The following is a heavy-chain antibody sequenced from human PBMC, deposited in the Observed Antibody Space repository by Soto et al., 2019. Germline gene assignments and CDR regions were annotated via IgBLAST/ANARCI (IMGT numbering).Heavy chain of an antibody. Sequence: GSLRLSCAASRFTFSSYWMSWVRQAPGKGLEWVANIKQDGSEKYYVDSVKGRFTISRDNAKNSLYLQMNSLRAEDTAVYYRARTGYSYGNFDYWGQGT. V-gene: IGHV3-7*05. CDR2: IKQDGSEK. J-gene: IGHJ4*02. CDR3: ARTGYSYGNFDY. CDR1: RFTFSSYW. D-gene: IGHD5-18*01.